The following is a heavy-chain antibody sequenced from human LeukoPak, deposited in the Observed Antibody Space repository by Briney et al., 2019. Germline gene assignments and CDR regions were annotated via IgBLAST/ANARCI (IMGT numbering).Heavy chain of an antibody. V-gene: IGHV4-39*06. CDR2: SYYSGST. CDR3: ARSDSSSWGYYYYYSMDV. CDR1: GGSIISSSYY. D-gene: IGHD6-13*01. J-gene: IGHJ6*03. Sequence: PSETLSLTCTGSGGSIISSSYYWGGIRQPPGKGLERLGSSYYSGSTYYNPTLNHQLTISVDTSKHQVALQLNALTAPDTAVYYCARSDSSSWGYYYYYSMDVWGKGTTVTVSS.